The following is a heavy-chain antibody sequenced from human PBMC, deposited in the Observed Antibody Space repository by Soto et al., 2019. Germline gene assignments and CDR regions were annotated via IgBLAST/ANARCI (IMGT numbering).Heavy chain of an antibody. CDR2: IVVGSGNT. CDR3: AADAVAYCGGDCYEGVGY. J-gene: IGHJ4*02. V-gene: IGHV1-58*01. D-gene: IGHD2-21*02. Sequence: SVKVSCKASGFTFTSSAVQWVRQARGQRLEWIGWIVVGSGNTNYAQKFQEIVTITRDMSTSTAYMELSSLRSEDTAVYYCAADAVAYCGGDCYEGVGYWGQGTVVTVAS. CDR1: GFTFTSSA.